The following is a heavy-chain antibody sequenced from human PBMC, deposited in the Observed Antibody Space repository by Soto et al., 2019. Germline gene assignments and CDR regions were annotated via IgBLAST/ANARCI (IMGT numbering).Heavy chain of an antibody. D-gene: IGHD4-17*01. CDR2: IIPILGIA. J-gene: IGHJ4*02. CDR3: ARDIATVTTLSYFDY. CDR1: GGTFSSYT. V-gene: IGHV1-69*08. Sequence: QVQLVQSGAAVKKPGSSVKVSCKASGGTFSSYTISWVRQAPGQGLEWMGRIIPILGIANYAQKFQGRVTITADKSTSTAYMELSSLRSEDTAVYYCARDIATVTTLSYFDYWGQGTLVTVSS.